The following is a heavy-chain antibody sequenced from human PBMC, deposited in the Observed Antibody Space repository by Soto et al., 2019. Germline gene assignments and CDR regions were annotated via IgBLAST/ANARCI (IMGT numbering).Heavy chain of an antibody. Sequence: LRLSCAASGFTFSNSWMHWVRQAPGKGLVWVSYINSDGSTTTYADSVKGRFTISRDNAKNTVYLQINSLRAEDTAVYYCARDRSYSTDYWGQGTLVTVSS. V-gene: IGHV3-74*01. J-gene: IGHJ4*02. CDR1: GFTFSNSW. CDR3: ARDRSYSTDY. CDR2: INSDGSTT. D-gene: IGHD1-26*01.